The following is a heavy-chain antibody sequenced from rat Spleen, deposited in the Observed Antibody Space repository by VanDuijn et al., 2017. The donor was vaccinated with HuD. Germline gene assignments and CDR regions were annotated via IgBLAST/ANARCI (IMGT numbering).Heavy chain of an antibody. CDR2: ISIGGGST. D-gene: IGHD1-1*01. V-gene: IGHV5-25*01. CDR3: ARYYSAPYYFDY. Sequence: EVQLVESGGGLVQPGRSMKLSCTASGFTFSYHYMAWVRQAPAKGLEWVASISIGGGSTYYRDSVKGRFTISRDNAKSTLYLQMDSLRSEDTATYYCARYYSAPYYFDYWGQGVMVTVSS. CDR1: GFTFSYHY. J-gene: IGHJ2*01.